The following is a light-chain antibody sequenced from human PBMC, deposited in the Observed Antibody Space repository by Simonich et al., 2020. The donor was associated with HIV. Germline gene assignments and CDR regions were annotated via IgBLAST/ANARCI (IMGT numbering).Light chain of an antibody. CDR1: RSVLYSSNNKNY. CDR2: WAP. CDR3: QQYYSTPPT. Sequence: DIVMTQSPDSLAVSLGERATFNCKSSRSVLYSSNNKNYLAWYQQKPGQPPKLLIYWAPTRESGVPDRFSASGSGTEFTLTISSLQAEDVAIYYCQQYYSTPPTFGQGTKVEIK. J-gene: IGKJ1*01. V-gene: IGKV4-1*01.